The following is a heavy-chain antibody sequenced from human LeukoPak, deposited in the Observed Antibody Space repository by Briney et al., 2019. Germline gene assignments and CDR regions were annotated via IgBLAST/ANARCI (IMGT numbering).Heavy chain of an antibody. Sequence: GESLKISCKGSGYSFSNYWIGWVRQMPGKGLEGVGIFYPGDSDTRYSPSFQGQVTISADKSISTAYLQWSSLKASDTAMYYCARHRLGSATYPIDYWGQGTLVTVSS. CDR2: FYPGDSDT. CDR3: ARHRLGSATYPIDY. V-gene: IGHV5-51*01. J-gene: IGHJ4*02. CDR1: GYSFSNYW. D-gene: IGHD3-10*01.